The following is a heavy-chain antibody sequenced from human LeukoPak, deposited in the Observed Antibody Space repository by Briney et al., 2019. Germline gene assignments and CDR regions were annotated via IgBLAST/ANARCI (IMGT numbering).Heavy chain of an antibody. J-gene: IGHJ4*02. CDR2: IFYNGNT. CDR3: ARSGRIGASDS. CDR1: GGSISNYY. Sequence: PSETLPLTCTVSGGSISNYYWSWIRQSPGKGLEWIAYIFYNGNTNYNPSLKSRVTISVDTSKNQFSLKLSSVTAADTAVYYCARSGRIGASDSWGQGSLVTVSS. V-gene: IGHV4-59*01. D-gene: IGHD1-14*01.